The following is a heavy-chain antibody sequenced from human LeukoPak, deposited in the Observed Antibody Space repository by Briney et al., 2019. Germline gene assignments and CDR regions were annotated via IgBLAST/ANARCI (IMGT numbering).Heavy chain of an antibody. V-gene: IGHV3-23*01. CDR3: GKEGGA. CDR2: IGGRGGST. D-gene: IGHD3-16*01. J-gene: IGHJ5*02. Sequence: PGGSLRLSCAASGFRFSDFTMTWVRQAPGKGLEWVSAIGGRGGSTYYADSLGGRFTISGDNSKDMVYLQMNSLKVEDTATYYCGKEGGAWGQGTKVTVSS. CDR1: GFRFSDFT.